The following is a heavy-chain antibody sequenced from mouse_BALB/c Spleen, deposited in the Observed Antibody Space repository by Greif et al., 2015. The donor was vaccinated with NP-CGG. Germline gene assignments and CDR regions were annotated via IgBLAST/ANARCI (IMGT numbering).Heavy chain of an antibody. D-gene: IGHD1-1*01. V-gene: IGHV2-6-7*01. CDR1: GFSLTGYG. CDR3: ARGDYVSSLYYAMDY. J-gene: IGHJ4*01. Sequence: VKLMESGPGLVAPSQSLSIKCTVSGFSLTGYGVNWVRQPPGKGLEWLGKIWGDGSTDYNSARKSRLTSSQANSKSKVFLKMNSLQTDDTARYYCARGDYVSSLYYAMDYWGQRTSVTVS. CDR2: IWGDGST.